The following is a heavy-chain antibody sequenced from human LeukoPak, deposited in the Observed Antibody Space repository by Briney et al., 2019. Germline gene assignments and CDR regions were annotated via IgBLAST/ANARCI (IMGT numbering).Heavy chain of an antibody. CDR3: AREVLIVVEPAANTIDY. V-gene: IGHV3-21*01. Sequence: GGSLRLSCAASGFIFSSYSMSWVRQAPGKGLEWVSAINKSGTFIKYADSVKGRFTVSRDNARNSLFLQMNSLRVEDTAVYFCAREVLIVVEPAANTIDYWGQGTRVTVSS. CDR2: INKSGTFI. J-gene: IGHJ4*02. D-gene: IGHD2-15*01. CDR1: GFIFSSYS.